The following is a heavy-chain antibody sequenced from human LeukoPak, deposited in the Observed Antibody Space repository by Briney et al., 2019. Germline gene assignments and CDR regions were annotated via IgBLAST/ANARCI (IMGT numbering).Heavy chain of an antibody. V-gene: IGHV7-4-1*02. D-gene: IGHD2-15*01. CDR2: INTNTGNP. CDR1: GYTFTSYA. CDR3: ARTPQRYCSGGSCYSVGYMDG. Sequence: ASVKVSCKASGYTFTSYAMNWVRQAPGQGLEWMGWINTNTGNPTYAQGFTGRFVFSLDTSVSTAYLQISSIKAEDTAVYYCARTPQRYCSGGSCYSVGYMDGWGKGTTVTVSS. J-gene: IGHJ6*03.